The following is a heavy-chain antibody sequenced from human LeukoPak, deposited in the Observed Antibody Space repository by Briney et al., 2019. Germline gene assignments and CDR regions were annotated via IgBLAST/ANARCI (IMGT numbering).Heavy chain of an antibody. CDR3: ARVDAALDY. D-gene: IGHD6-6*01. V-gene: IGHV3-21*01. Sequence: GGSLRLSCAASRFTFSNYSMNWVRQAPGKGLEWVSSISRGSGHIYYADSVKGRFTISRDNARNSLYLQMNSLRAGDTAIYYCARVDAALDYWGQGTLVTVSS. CDR1: RFTFSNYS. J-gene: IGHJ4*02. CDR2: ISRGSGHI.